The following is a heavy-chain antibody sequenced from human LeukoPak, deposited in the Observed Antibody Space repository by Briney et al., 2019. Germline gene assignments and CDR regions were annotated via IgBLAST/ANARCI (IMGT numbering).Heavy chain of an antibody. D-gene: IGHD3-10*01. V-gene: IGHV4-59*01. CDR3: ARGGSLYYGSGTYGH. CDR1: GDSINRYA. Sequence: KASETLSLTCSVSGDSINRYAWSWIRQPPWKGLEWIGYIFYSGTTNYNPSLKSRVTISIDTSKNQFSLTLSSVTAADTAVCYCARGGSLYYGSGTYGHWGQGTLVTVSS. CDR2: IFYSGTT. J-gene: IGHJ4*02.